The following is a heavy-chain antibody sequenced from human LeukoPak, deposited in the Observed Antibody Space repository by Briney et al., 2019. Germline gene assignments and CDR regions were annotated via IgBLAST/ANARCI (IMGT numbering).Heavy chain of an antibody. J-gene: IGHJ6*03. CDR3: ARDQACYYCMDV. CDR2: IDYSGST. CDR1: GGSISSYY. Sequence: SETLSLTCTVSGGSISSYYWSWIRQPPGKGLEWIGYIDYSGSTNHNPSLRSRVTMSVDTSKNQFSLKLTSVTAADTAVYYCARDQACYYCMDVWGKGTTVTVSS. V-gene: IGHV4-59*01.